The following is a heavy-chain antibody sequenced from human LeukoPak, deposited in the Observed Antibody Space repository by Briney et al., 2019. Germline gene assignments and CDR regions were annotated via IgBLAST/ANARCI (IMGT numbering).Heavy chain of an antibody. D-gene: IGHD5-12*01. J-gene: IGHJ5*02. CDR2: MYGDMRDI. Sequence: GGSLRLSCEASGLTFSNSWMHWVRQIPGRGLVWVSRMYGDMRDISYADSVKGRFTISRDNAKNTVYLQMNSLRGEDTAVYYCARDLGLRGSTWGQGTLVTVSS. CDR1: GLTFSNSW. CDR3: ARDLGLRGST. V-gene: IGHV3-74*01.